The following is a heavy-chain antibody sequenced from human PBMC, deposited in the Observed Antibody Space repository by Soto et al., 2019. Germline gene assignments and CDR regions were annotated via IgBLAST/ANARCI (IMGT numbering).Heavy chain of an antibody. CDR3: ARDRFTYGDFLVYGMDV. CDR1: GGSISSSNW. V-gene: IGHV4-4*02. Sequence: LSLTCAVSGGSISSSNWWSWVRQPPGKGLEWIGEIYHSGSTNYNPSLKSRVTISVDKSKNQFSLKLSSVTAADTAVYYCARDRFTYGDFLVYGMDVWGQGTTVTVSS. J-gene: IGHJ6*02. D-gene: IGHD4-17*01. CDR2: IYHSGST.